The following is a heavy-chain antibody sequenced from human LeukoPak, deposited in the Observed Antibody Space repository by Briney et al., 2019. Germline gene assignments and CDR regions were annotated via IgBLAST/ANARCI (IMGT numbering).Heavy chain of an antibody. V-gene: IGHV4-59*08. D-gene: IGHD3-22*01. CDR3: ASGSQYYYDSSGYYWRYYYYGMDV. J-gene: IGHJ6*02. CDR2: IYYSGST. CDR1: GGSISSYY. Sequence: SETLSLTCTVSGGSISSYYWSWIRQPPGKGLEWIGYIYYSGSTNYNPSLKSRVTISVDTSKNQFSLKLSSVTAADTAVYYCASGSQYYYDSSGYYWRYYYYGMDVWGQGTTVTVSS.